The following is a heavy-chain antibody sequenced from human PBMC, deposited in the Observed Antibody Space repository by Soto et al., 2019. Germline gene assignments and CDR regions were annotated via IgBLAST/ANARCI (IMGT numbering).Heavy chain of an antibody. Sequence: QVQLQQWGAGLLKPSVTLSLTCAVYGGSFSGYYWSWLRQPPGKGLEWIGEINHSGSTNTNPSLKSRITRSVATSKNQFSLKLSSVTAAYTAVYYCARVVVYGDMGVVPAAILIDYWGQGSLVTVSS. V-gene: IGHV4-34*01. CDR2: INHSGST. CDR1: GGSFSGYY. J-gene: IGHJ4*02. CDR3: ARVVVYGDMGVVPAAILIDY. D-gene: IGHD2-2*02.